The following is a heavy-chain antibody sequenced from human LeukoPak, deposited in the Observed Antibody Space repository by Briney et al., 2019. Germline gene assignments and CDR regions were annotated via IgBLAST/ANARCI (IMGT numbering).Heavy chain of an antibody. Sequence: AGGSLRLSCAASGFTFSSYSMNWVRQAPGKGLEWVSYISSSSSTIYYADSVKGRFTISRDNAKNSLYLQMNSLRAEDTAVYYCAKQWRGYCSGGSCSFYDYWGQGTLVTVSS. CDR1: GFTFSSYS. CDR3: AKQWRGYCSGGSCSFYDY. CDR2: ISSSSSTI. J-gene: IGHJ4*02. D-gene: IGHD2-15*01. V-gene: IGHV3-48*04.